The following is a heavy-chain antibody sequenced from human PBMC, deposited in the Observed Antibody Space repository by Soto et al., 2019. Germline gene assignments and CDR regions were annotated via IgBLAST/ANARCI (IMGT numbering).Heavy chain of an antibody. CDR3: ARGMDRKIGLFDL. CDR1: GGSISGLY. V-gene: IGHV4-59*11. J-gene: IGHJ4*02. Sequence: QVLLQESGPGLVKPSETLSITCTVYGGSISGLYWSWIRQAPGRRLEWIGYVYYNGATNYNPSLKSRVAMSVDTSKNQFSLNLSSVTAADTAVYYCARGMDRKIGLFDLWGQGSLVTVSS. CDR2: VYYNGAT. D-gene: IGHD3-16*01.